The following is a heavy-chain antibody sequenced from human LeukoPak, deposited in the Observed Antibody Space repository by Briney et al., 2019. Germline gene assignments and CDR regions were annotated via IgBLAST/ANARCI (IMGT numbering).Heavy chain of an antibody. J-gene: IGHJ6*04. D-gene: IGHD6-13*01. Sequence: PSETLSLTCTVSGGSISSYYWSWIRQPPGKGLEWIGYIYYSGSTNYNPSLKSRVTISVDTSKNQFSLKLGSVTAADTAVYYCARDGTGYSSSWYRWFDPWGKGTTVTISS. V-gene: IGHV4-59*01. CDR1: GGSISSYY. CDR2: IYYSGST. CDR3: ARDGTGYSSSWYRWFDP.